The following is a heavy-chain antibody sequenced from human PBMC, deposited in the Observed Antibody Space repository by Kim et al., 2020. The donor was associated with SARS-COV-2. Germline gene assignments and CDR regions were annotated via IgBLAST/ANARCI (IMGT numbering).Heavy chain of an antibody. Sequence: GGSLRLSCSVSGFTFSSYAMHWVRQAQGKGMEYVSAISSNGGSTYYADSVKGRFTISRDNSKNTLYLQMSSLRAEDTALYYCVKAYSACCSTTCEPYYYYGMDVWGHGTTVTVSS. CDR1: GFTFSSYA. V-gene: IGHV3-64D*09. CDR2: ISSNGGST. D-gene: IGHD2-2*01. CDR3: VKAYSACCSTTCEPYYYYGMDV. J-gene: IGHJ6*02.